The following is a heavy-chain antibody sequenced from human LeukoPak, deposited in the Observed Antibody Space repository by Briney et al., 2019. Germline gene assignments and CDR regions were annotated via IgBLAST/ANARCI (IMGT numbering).Heavy chain of an antibody. V-gene: IGHV3-48*02. Sequence: GGSLRLSCVASGFTFRAYAMAWVRQVPEEGLDWLSTIDHSGTNTHYADSVKGRFTISRDDAKNSLYLQMNSLRDEDTAVYYCAKTYPLYGDYFEYYFDYWGQGTLVTVSS. D-gene: IGHD4-17*01. CDR1: GFTFRAYA. J-gene: IGHJ4*02. CDR3: AKTYPLYGDYFEYYFDY. CDR2: IDHSGTNT.